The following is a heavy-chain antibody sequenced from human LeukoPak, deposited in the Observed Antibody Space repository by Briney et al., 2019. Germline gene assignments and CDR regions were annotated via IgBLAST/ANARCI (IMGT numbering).Heavy chain of an antibody. CDR1: GDSIDSVGYY. Sequence: SETLSLTCTVSGDSIDSVGYYWAWIRQPSGKGLEWIGSIFSSGSTYYNPSLRSRVHISVDTSKNQFSLKLNSVTAADTAVYYCARQHSSTWYVVGYFDYWGQGTLVTVSS. CDR2: IFSSGST. CDR3: ARQHSSTWYVVGYFDY. D-gene: IGHD6-13*01. J-gene: IGHJ4*02. V-gene: IGHV4-39*01.